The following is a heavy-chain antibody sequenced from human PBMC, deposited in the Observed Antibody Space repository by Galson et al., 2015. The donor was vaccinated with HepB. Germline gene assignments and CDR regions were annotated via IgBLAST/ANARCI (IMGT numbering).Heavy chain of an antibody. Sequence: SLRLSCAASGFTFDDYAMHWVRQAPGKGLEWVSGISWNSGSIGYADSVKGRFTISRDNAKNSLYLQMNSLRAEDTALYYCAKDYELAAAGRLLFSYYGMDVWGQGTTVTVSS. CDR3: AKDYELAAAGRLLFSYYGMDV. J-gene: IGHJ6*02. V-gene: IGHV3-9*01. CDR1: GFTFDDYA. CDR2: ISWNSGSI. D-gene: IGHD6-13*01.